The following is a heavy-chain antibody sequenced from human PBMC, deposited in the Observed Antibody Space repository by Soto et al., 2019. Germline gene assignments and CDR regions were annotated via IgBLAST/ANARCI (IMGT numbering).Heavy chain of an antibody. Sequence: SVKVSCKASGGTFSSYAISWLRQAPGQGLEWMGGIIPIFGTANYAQKFQGRVTITADESTSTAYMELSSLRSEDTAVYYCARDIAAAGRERYYYYYGMDVWGQ. CDR2: IIPIFGTA. J-gene: IGHJ6*02. CDR3: ARDIAAAGRERYYYYYGMDV. CDR1: GGTFSSYA. V-gene: IGHV1-69*13. D-gene: IGHD6-13*01.